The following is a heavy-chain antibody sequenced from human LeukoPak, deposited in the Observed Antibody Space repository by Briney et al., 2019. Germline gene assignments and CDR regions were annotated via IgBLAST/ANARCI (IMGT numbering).Heavy chain of an antibody. CDR1: GGSISSYY. CDR3: AREWRLGFDP. J-gene: IGHJ5*02. Sequence: SETLSLTCTVSGGSISSYYWSWIRQPPGKGLQWIGYIYYSGSTNYNPSLKSRVTISVDTSKNQFSLKLSSVTAADTAVYYCAREWRLGFDPWGQGTLVTVSS. CDR2: IYYSGST. D-gene: IGHD3-3*01. V-gene: IGHV4-59*01.